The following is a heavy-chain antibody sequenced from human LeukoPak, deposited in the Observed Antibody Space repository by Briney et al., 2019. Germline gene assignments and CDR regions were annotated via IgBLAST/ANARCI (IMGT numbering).Heavy chain of an antibody. J-gene: IGHJ4*02. V-gene: IGHV3-21*01. CDR2: ISGSSNYI. Sequence: GGSLRLSCAASGFTFSDHSMNWVRQAPGKGLEWVSYISGSSNYIYYADSAKGRFTISRDNAKNSVYLQMNSLRAEDTAVYYCARGQSYCGADCYSDWGQGTLVTVSS. D-gene: IGHD2-21*02. CDR1: GFTFSDHS. CDR3: ARGQSYCGADCYSD.